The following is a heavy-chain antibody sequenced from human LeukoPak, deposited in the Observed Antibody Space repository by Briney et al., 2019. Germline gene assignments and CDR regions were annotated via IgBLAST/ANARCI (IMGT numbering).Heavy chain of an antibody. CDR3: ARGVTRAFDI. D-gene: IGHD4-23*01. CDR2: IYYSGST. V-gene: IGHV4-59*01. Sequence: SETLSLTCTVSGGSISSYYWSWIRQPPGKGLEWIGYIYYSGSTNYNPSLKSRVAISVDTSKNQFSLKLSSVTAADTAVYYCARGVTRAFDIWGQGTTVTVSS. CDR1: GGSISSYY. J-gene: IGHJ3*02.